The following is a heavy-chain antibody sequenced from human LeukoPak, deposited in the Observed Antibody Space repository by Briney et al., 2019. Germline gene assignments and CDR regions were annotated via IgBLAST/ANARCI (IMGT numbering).Heavy chain of an antibody. CDR2: IRYDGSNK. CDR1: GFTFSSYG. J-gene: IGHJ4*02. Sequence: PGGSLRLSCVASGFTFSSYGMHWVRQAPGKGLEWVAFIRYDGSNKYYADSVKGRFTISRDNSKNTLYLQMNSLRAEDTAVYYCARDSRSTIFGVVMLYYFDYWGQGTLVTVSS. V-gene: IGHV3-30*02. D-gene: IGHD3-3*01. CDR3: ARDSRSTIFGVVMLYYFDY.